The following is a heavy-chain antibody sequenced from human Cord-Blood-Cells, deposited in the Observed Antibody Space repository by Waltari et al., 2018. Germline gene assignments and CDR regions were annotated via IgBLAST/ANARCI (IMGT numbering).Heavy chain of an antibody. J-gene: IGHJ2*01. CDR1: GFTFSSYS. V-gene: IGHV3-21*01. D-gene: IGHD6-13*01. Sequence: EVQLVESGGGLVKPGGSLRLSCAASGFTFSSYSMNWVRQAPGKGLEGVSSISSSSRYIYNADSGNGQYTISRDNAKNSLYLQMNSLRAEDAAVYYCARDRKAGDWYFDLWGRGTLVTVSS. CDR3: ARDRKAGDWYFDL. CDR2: ISSSSRYI.